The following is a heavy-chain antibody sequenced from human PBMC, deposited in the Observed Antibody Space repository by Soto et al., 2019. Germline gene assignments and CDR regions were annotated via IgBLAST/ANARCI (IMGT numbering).Heavy chain of an antibody. J-gene: IGHJ4*02. CDR2: IYSSGRT. V-gene: IGHV4-61*01. CDR1: GDSVTSDSYY. CDR3: ARDIRGYSRAFDY. Sequence: QVQLQESGPGLVEPSETLSLTCTVSGDSVTSDSYYWTWIRQPPGKGLEWISYIYSSGRTNYNPSFKSRLTMSLDTSGNQFSLKLTSVTAADTAVYYCARDIRGYSRAFDYWGQGTLVSVSS. D-gene: IGHD5-18*01.